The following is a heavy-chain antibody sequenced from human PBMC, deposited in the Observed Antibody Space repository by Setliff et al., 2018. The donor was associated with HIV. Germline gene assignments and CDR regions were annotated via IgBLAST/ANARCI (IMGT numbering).Heavy chain of an antibody. V-gene: IGHV1-18*01. J-gene: IGHJ6*02. CDR1: GYTFLTYG. CDR2: ISPYNGHT. CDR3: ARLGSGWSDSYYYAMDV. D-gene: IGHD6-19*01. Sequence: ASVQVSCKASGYTFLTYGISWVRQAPGHGLEWMGWISPYNGHTNYAQNFQGRVTMTTDTSTSRAYMELRSLRSDDTAAYFCARLGSGWSDSYYYAMDVWGQGTTVTVSS.